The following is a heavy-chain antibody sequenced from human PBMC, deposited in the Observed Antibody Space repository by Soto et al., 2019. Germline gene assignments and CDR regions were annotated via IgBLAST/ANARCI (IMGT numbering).Heavy chain of an antibody. V-gene: IGHV3-53*02. Sequence: EVQVVETGGGLIQPGGSLRLSCAVSGFTVSSNYMSWVRQPPGKGPEWVSDIYSGGSTYYADSAKGRFTISRDNSKNTLYLKMNGLGAEYTAVYYCARERDGHHPNWFDRCGQGTLVTVSS. CDR3: ARERDGHHPNWFDR. CDR1: GFTVSSNY. D-gene: IGHD2-8*01. J-gene: IGHJ5*02. CDR2: IYSGGST.